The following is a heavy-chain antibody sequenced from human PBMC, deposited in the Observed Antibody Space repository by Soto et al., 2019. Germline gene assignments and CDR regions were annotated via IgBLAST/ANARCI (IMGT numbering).Heavy chain of an antibody. D-gene: IGHD6-13*01. J-gene: IGHJ3*02. CDR2: IIPIFGTA. V-gene: IGHV1-69*13. CDR1: GGTFSSYA. Sequence: ASVKVSCKASGGTFSSYAISWVRQAPGQGLEWMGGIIPIFGTANYAQKFQGRVTITADESTSTAYMELSSLRSEDTAVYYCARGIYGSWHVAPDAFDIWGQGTMVTVSS. CDR3: ARGIYGSWHVAPDAFDI.